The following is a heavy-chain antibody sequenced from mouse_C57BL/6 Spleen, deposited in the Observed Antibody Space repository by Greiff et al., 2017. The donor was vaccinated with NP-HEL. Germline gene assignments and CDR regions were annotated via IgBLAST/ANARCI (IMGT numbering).Heavy chain of an antibody. CDR2: IRNKANNHAT. D-gene: IGHD1-1*01. J-gene: IGHJ2*01. Sequence: EVQRVESGGGLVQPGGSMKLSCAASGFTFSDAWMDWVRQSPEKGLEWAAEIRNKANNHATYYAESVKGRFTISRDDSKSSVYLQMNSLRAEDTGIYYCTRRYGSSFFDYWGQGTTLTVSS. CDR3: TRRYGSSFFDY. CDR1: GFTFSDAW. V-gene: IGHV6-6*01.